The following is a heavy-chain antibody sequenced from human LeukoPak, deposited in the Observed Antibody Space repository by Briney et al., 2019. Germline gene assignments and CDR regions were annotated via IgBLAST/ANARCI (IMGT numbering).Heavy chain of an antibody. CDR1: GGSVSSSSYY. CDR3: ARINYGDY. V-gene: IGHV4-39*07. J-gene: IGHJ4*02. Sequence: SETLSLTCTVSGGSVSSSSYYWGWIRQPPGKGLEWIGTIYYDGSTYYNPSLKSRVTISVDTSKNQFSLKLSSVTAADTAVYYCARINYGDYWGQGTLVTVSS. CDR2: IYYDGST.